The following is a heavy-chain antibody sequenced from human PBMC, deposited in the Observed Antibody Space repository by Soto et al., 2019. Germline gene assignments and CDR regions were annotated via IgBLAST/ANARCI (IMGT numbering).Heavy chain of an antibody. CDR3: AKVSRKGSAIDFDY. CDR2: VNPNNGDT. Sequence: QVQLVQSGAELKKPGASVKVSCKASGYTFSNYDMYWVRQATGQGPEWIGWVNPNNGDTGYAQKVQGRVTLTTDISTTTAYMELTSLRSEDTAIYYCAKVSRKGSAIDFDYWGQGTLITVSS. D-gene: IGHD3-10*01. J-gene: IGHJ4*02. V-gene: IGHV1-8*01. CDR1: GYTFSNYD.